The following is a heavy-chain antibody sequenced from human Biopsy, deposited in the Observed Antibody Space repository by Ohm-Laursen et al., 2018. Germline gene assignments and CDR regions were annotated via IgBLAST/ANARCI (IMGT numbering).Heavy chain of an antibody. Sequence: TLSLTCVVSGGSISSDYWSWIRQPPGKGLEWIGYISNRGSTNYNPSLRGRVTISVDTSKKQFSLKLTSVISADTAVFFRARLYRLDDYWNDDPPDAFDVWGQGTMVTVSS. D-gene: IGHD3-3*01. CDR1: GGSISSDY. V-gene: IGHV4-59*01. CDR2: ISNRGST. J-gene: IGHJ3*01. CDR3: ARLYRLDDYWNDDPPDAFDV.